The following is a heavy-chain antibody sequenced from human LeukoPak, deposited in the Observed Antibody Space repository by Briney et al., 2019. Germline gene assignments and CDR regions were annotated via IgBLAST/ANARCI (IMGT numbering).Heavy chain of an antibody. J-gene: IGHJ4*02. CDR1: GFTFSDYY. D-gene: IGHD5-18*01. CDR2: ISSSGGTI. Sequence: GGSLRLSCAASGFTFSDYYMSWIRQAPGKGLEWISYISSSGGTIYYADSVKGRFTISKDNAKNSLYLQMNSLRVEDTAVYYCARENKMGYSYAADCWGQGTLVTVSS. V-gene: IGHV3-11*04. CDR3: ARENKMGYSYAADC.